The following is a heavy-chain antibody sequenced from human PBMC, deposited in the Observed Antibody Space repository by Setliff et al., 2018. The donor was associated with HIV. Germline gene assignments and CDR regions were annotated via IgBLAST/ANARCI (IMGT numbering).Heavy chain of an antibody. J-gene: IGHJ5*01. CDR1: GGSISDRNYY. CDR3: ARQGKTRAIRGGPEDWFDS. D-gene: IGHD3-10*01. V-gene: IGHV4-39*01. CDR2: TYYSGAT. Sequence: SEILSLTCTVSGGSISDRNYYWGWIRQTPGKGLEWLGSTYYSGATYRNPSLMSRLTISVDTFKKQFSLQLTSVTATDMAVYFCARQGKTRAIRGGPEDWFDSWGQGILVTVSS.